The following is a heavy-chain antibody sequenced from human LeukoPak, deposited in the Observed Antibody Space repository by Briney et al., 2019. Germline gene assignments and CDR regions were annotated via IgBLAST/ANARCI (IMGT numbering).Heavy chain of an antibody. CDR3: ARGPRNYGGNSGNLDY. V-gene: IGHV3-7*01. D-gene: IGHD4-23*01. J-gene: IGHJ4*02. CDR2: IKQDGSEK. CDR1: GFTFSSYW. Sequence: XGXLRLSCAASGFTFSSYWMSWVRQAPGKGLEWVANIKQDGSEKYYVDSVKGRFTISRDNAKNSLYLQMNSLRAEDTAVYYCARGPRNYGGNSGNLDYWGQGTLVTVSS.